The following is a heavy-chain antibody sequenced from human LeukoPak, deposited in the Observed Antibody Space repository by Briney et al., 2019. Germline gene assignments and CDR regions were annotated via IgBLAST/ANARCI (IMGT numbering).Heavy chain of an antibody. V-gene: IGHV5-51*01. CDR2: IYPSDSNT. D-gene: IGHD3-22*01. CDR3: GTHYYGTTGYFAFDI. Sequence: GESLKISCQGSGYTFTSHWIGWVRQMPGKGLEWMGIIYPSDSNTRYSPSLQGQVTISVDKSISTAYLQWGSLKASDTAMYYCGTHYYGTTGYFAFDIWGQGTMVSVSS. CDR1: GYTFTSHW. J-gene: IGHJ3*02.